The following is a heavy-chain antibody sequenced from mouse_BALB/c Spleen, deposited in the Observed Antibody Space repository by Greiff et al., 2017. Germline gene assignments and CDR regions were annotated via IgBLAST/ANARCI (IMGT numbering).Heavy chain of an antibody. V-gene: IGHV3-8*02. CDR2: ISYSGST. D-gene: IGHD1-1*01. CDR3: ARGYGSSPAWFAY. CDR1: GDSITSGY. Sequence: EVKLQESGPSLVKPSQTLSLTCSVTGDSITSGYWNWIRKFPGNKLEYMGYISYSGSTYYNPSLKSRISITRDTSKNQYYLQLNSVTTEDTATYYCARGYGSSPAWFAYWGQGTLVTVSA. J-gene: IGHJ3*01.